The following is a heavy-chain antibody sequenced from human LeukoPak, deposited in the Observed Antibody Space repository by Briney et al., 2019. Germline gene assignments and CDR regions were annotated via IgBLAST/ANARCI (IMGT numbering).Heavy chain of an antibody. D-gene: IGHD2-21*02. V-gene: IGHV4-59*01. CDR1: GGSFNTYY. CDR2: IYYTGNT. CDR3: ARLWMTAGAFDI. Sequence: SETLSLTCTVSGGSFNTYYWSWIRQPPGKGLEWIGYIYYTGNTNYNPSLKSRVTISLDTSKNQFSLKLSSVTAVDTAVYYCARLWMTAGAFDIWGQGTMVTVSS. J-gene: IGHJ3*02.